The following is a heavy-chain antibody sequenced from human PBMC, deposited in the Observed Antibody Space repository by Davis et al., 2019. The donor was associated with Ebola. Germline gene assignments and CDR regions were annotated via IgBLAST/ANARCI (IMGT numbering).Heavy chain of an antibody. Sequence: AASVKVSCKASGYTFTSYGISWVRQAPGQGLEWMGWISAYNGNTNYAQKLQGRVTMTTDTSTSTAYMELRSLRSDDTAVYYCTAAEGDYEVDYWGQGTLVTVSS. CDR1: GYTFTSYG. D-gene: IGHD4-17*01. CDR2: ISAYNGNT. J-gene: IGHJ4*02. V-gene: IGHV1-18*01. CDR3: TAAEGDYEVDY.